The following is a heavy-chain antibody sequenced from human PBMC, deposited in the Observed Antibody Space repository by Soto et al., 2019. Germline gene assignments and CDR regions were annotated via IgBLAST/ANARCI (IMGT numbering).Heavy chain of an antibody. Sequence: PSETLSLTCTVSGDSISSGDYYWSWIRQPPGKGLEWIGYIYYSGSTYYNPSLKSRVSISVDTSKNQFSLKLSSVTAADTAVYYCARAAASSSWYLTGWFNWFDPWGQGTLVTVS. V-gene: IGHV4-30-4*01. CDR3: ARAAASSSWYLTGWFNWFDP. CDR2: IYYSGST. J-gene: IGHJ5*02. CDR1: GDSISSGDYY. D-gene: IGHD6-13*01.